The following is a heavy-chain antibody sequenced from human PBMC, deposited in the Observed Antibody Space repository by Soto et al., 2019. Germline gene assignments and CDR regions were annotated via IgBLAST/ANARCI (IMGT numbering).Heavy chain of an antibody. Sequence: EVRLVESGGGLVQPGGSLRVSCVVSGFTLSDYYMDWVRQAPGKGLEWIGRSRSKIKSYTTEYAASVRGRFVVSRDDSTNSFFLQMNSLKIDDTAVYYCARGEKEHLTHWFIDYWGQGTLVTVSS. V-gene: IGHV3-72*01. CDR3: ARGEKEHLTHWFIDY. CDR1: GFTLSDYY. J-gene: IGHJ4*02. CDR2: SRSKIKSYTT. D-gene: IGHD3-10*01.